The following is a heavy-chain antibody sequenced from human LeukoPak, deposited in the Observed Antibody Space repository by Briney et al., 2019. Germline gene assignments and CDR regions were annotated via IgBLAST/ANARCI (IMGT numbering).Heavy chain of an antibody. V-gene: IGHV1-3*01. CDR2: INAGNGNT. CDR1: GYTFTIYA. J-gene: IGHJ6*02. Sequence: ASVNVSCTASGYTFTIYAMHWVRQAPGQRLEWMGWINAGNGNTKYSQKFQGRVTITRDTSASTAYMELSSQRSEDTAVYYCARGSDYYYGMDVWGQGTTVTVSS. CDR3: ARGSDYYYGMDV.